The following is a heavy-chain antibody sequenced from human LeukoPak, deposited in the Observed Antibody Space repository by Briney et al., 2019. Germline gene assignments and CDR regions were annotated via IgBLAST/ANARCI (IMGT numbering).Heavy chain of an antibody. D-gene: IGHD3-22*01. CDR1: GGSISSSTYY. V-gene: IGHV4-39*01. CDR2: IYYTGST. CDR3: ARAMGDSSGYYIDY. J-gene: IGHJ4*02. Sequence: SETLSLTCTVSGGSISSSTYYWGWIRQPPGKGLEWIGSIYYTGSTYYNPSLKSRVTISVDTSKNQFSLKLSSVTAADTAVYYCARAMGDSSGYYIDYWGQGTLVTVSS.